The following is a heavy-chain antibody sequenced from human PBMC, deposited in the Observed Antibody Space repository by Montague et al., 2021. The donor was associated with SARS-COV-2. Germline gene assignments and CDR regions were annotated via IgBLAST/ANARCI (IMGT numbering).Heavy chain of an antibody. J-gene: IGHJ4*02. Sequence: SETLSLTCAVYSGSLSGYYWSWIRQAPGKGLEWIGEINYSGDTYYNPSLTSRVTMSMDTSESQFSLKMTSVTAADTAVYYCASLESSWWCFDYWGQGTPVTVSS. CDR3: ASLESSWWCFDY. CDR1: SGSLSGYY. D-gene: IGHD2-8*02. CDR2: INYSGDT. V-gene: IGHV4-34*01.